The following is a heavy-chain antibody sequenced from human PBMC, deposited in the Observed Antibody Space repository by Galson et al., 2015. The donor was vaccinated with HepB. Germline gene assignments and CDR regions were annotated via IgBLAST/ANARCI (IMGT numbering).Heavy chain of an antibody. CDR2: IYSGDVT. CDR1: GFTVNSNY. V-gene: IGHV3-53*01. D-gene: IGHD2-21*01. Sequence: SLRLSCAVSGFTVNSNYMSWVRQAPGKGLEWVSLIYSGDVTHYADSVKGRFTISRDNSENTLYLQMNSLRAEDTAVYYCAKAGWSRLIVVVSSDWGQGTLVTVSS. J-gene: IGHJ4*02. CDR3: AKAGWSRLIVVVSSD.